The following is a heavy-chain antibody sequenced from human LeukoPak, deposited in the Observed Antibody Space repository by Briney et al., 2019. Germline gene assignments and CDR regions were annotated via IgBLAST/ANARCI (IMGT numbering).Heavy chain of an antibody. V-gene: IGHV3-48*01. CDR1: GFTFNVYS. CDR3: ARGVRDILSGYYTDYYFYYMDV. J-gene: IGHJ6*03. Sequence: GGSLRLSCAASGFTFNVYSMNWVRQAPGKGLEWVSFISSSLDSSMYYADSVKGRFTISRNNAKNSLYLQMNSLRAEDTAVYYCARGVRDILSGYYTDYYFYYMDVWGKGTTVTVSS. CDR2: ISSSLDSSM. D-gene: IGHD3-3*01.